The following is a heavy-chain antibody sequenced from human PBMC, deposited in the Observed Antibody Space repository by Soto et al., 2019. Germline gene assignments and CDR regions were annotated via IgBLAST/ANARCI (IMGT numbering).Heavy chain of an antibody. V-gene: IGHV1-69*01. CDR1: GGTFSSYA. D-gene: IGHD3-10*01. J-gene: IGHJ6*02. CDR3: ARANYYGSGSRRSYYYYYGMDV. Sequence: QVQLVQSGAEVKKPGSSVKVSCKASGGTFSSYAISWVRQAPGQGLEWMGGIIPIFGTANYAQKFQGRVTITADESTSTAYMELSSLRSEDTAVYYCARANYYGSGSRRSYYYYYGMDVWGQGITVTVSS. CDR2: IIPIFGTA.